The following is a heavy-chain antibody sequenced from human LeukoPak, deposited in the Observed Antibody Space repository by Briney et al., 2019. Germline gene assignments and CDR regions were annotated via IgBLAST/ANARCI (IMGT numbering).Heavy chain of an antibody. CDR3: ARDSSGPYFDY. V-gene: IGHV1-69*04. J-gene: IGHJ4*02. CDR1: GGTLSSYA. CDR2: IIPILGIA. D-gene: IGHD3-22*01. Sequence: ASVKVSCKASGGTLSSYAISWVRQAPGQGLEWMGRIIPILGIANYAQKFQGRVTITADKSTSTAYMELSSLRSEDTAVYYCARDSSGPYFDYWGQGTLVTVSS.